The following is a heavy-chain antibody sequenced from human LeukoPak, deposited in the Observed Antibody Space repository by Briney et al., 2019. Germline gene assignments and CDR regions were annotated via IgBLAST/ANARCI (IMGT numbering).Heavy chain of an antibody. V-gene: IGHV4-59*12. J-gene: IGHJ6*03. D-gene: IGHD2-2*01. CDR3: ARGRRYQLKLYYYYYMDV. CDR1: GGSISSYY. CDR2: IYYSGST. Sequence: SETLSLTCTVSGGSISSYYWSWIRQPPGKGLEWIGYIYYSGSTNYNPSLKSRVTISVDTSKNQFSLKLSSVTAADTAVYYCARGRRYQLKLYYYYYMDVWGKGTTVTVSS.